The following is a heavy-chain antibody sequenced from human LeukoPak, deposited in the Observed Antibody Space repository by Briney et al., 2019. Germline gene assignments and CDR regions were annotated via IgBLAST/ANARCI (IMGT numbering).Heavy chain of an antibody. V-gene: IGHV3-23*01. CDR2: INGNGAST. D-gene: IGHD5-18*01. Sequence: GGSLRLSCAASGVSFNDHAMSWVPEAPGKGVEWVSGINGNGASTYYSDSVKGRFTISRDNSKNTVYLRMSSLRADDTATYYCAKDQTYSYYYLDSWGQGALVTVSS. CDR3: AKDQTYSYYYLDS. CDR1: GVSFNDHA. J-gene: IGHJ4*02.